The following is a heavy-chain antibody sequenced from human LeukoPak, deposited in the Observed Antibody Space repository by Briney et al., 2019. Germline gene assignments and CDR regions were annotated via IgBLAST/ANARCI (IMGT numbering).Heavy chain of an antibody. CDR3: AKDRGSYYLYYFDY. CDR2: ISGSGGST. V-gene: IGHV3-23*01. Sequence: GGSLRLSCAASGFTFSSYAMSWVRQAPGKGLEWVSAISGSGGSTYYADSVKGRFTTSRDNSKNTLYLQMNSLKAEDTAVYYCAKDRGSYYLYYFDYWGQGTLVTVSS. D-gene: IGHD1-26*01. CDR1: GFTFSSYA. J-gene: IGHJ4*02.